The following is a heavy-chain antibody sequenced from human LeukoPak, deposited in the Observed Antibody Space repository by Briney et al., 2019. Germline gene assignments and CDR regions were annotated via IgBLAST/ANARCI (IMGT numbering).Heavy chain of an antibody. D-gene: IGHD3-22*01. CDR3: ARDRLGDYDHSGYYDK. J-gene: IGHJ4*02. V-gene: IGHV3-11*01. CDR2: ICDSGRTI. CDR1: GFTFSDYY. Sequence: GGSLRLSCAASGFTFSDYYMSWIRQAPGKGLEWVSYICDSGRTIYYADSVKGRFTISRDNAKNSVCLQMNNLGAEDTAVYYCARDRLGDYDHSGYYDKWGQGTLVTVSS.